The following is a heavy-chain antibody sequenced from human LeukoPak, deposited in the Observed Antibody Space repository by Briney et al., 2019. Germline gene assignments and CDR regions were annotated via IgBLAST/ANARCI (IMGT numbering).Heavy chain of an antibody. D-gene: IGHD2-15*01. J-gene: IGHJ4*02. Sequence: PSQTLSLTCTVSGGSISSGSYYWSWIRQPAGKGLEWIGRIYTSGSTNYNPSLKSRVTISVDTSKNQFSLKLSSVTAADTAVYYCARDRGIYCSGGSCYSDYWGQGTLVTVSS. CDR3: ARDRGIYCSGGSCYSDY. V-gene: IGHV4-61*02. CDR2: IYTSGST. CDR1: GGSISSGSYY.